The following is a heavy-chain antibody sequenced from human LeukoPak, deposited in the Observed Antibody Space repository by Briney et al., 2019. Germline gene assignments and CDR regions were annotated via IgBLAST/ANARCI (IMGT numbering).Heavy chain of an antibody. D-gene: IGHD5-18*01. CDR3: AREVYSYALDALDL. V-gene: IGHV3-30*04. CDR2: ISMDGIQE. CDR1: GFRVNNYA. J-gene: IGHJ3*01. Sequence: GGSLRLSCAASGFRVNNYAMLWVRQPPGTGLEWVAVISMDGIQEYYADSVKGRFSISRDNSKNTLYLQMNSLRSEDTAVYYCAREVYSYALDALDLWGQGTMVTVSS.